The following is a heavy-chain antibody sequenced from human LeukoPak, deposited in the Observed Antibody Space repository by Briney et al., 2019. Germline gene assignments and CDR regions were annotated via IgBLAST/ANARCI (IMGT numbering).Heavy chain of an antibody. V-gene: IGHV3-23*01. CDR1: GFTFSSYA. Sequence: GGSLRLSCAASGFTFSSYAMSWVRQAPGKGLEWVSTISGNGGSTYYADSVKGRFTISRDTSKSTLYLQMNSLRAEDTAVYYCAKRSGDSYYLDSWGQGTLVTVSS. D-gene: IGHD2-15*01. CDR2: ISGNGGST. CDR3: AKRSGDSYYLDS. J-gene: IGHJ4*02.